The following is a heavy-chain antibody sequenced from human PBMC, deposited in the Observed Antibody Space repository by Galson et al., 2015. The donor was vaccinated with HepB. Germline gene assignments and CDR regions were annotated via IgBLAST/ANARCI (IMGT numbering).Heavy chain of an antibody. CDR3: ARDGVVEGGGDWFDP. V-gene: IGHV3-7*01. CDR1: GFTFSRYW. J-gene: IGHJ5*02. CDR2: IKEDGSEK. D-gene: IGHD2-2*01. Sequence: SLRLSCAASGFTFSRYWMTWVRQAPGKGLEWVANIKEDGSEKYCVDSVKGRFTISRDNAKNSVYLQMNSLRAEDTAVYYCARDGVVEGGGDWFDPWGQGTLVTVSS.